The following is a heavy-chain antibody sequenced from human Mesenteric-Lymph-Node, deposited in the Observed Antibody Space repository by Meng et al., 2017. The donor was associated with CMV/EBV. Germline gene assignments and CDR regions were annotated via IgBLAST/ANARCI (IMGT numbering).Heavy chain of an antibody. CDR3: ATGCTTTTCYDPEYFQH. D-gene: IGHD2-2*01. V-gene: IGHV1-18*01. CDR2: ISAYNGNT. J-gene: IGHJ1*01. Sequence: ASVKVSCKASGYTFTSYGISWVRQAPGQGLEWMGWISAYNGNTNYAQKLQGRVTMTTDTSTSTAYMELRSLRSEDTAVYYCATGCTTTTCYDPEYFQHWGQGTLVTVSS. CDR1: GYTFTSYG.